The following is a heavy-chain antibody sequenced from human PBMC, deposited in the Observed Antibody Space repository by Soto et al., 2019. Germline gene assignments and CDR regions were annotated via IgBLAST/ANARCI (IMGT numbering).Heavy chain of an antibody. CDR1: GYSFSSYA. CDR2: TTSSGGTT. J-gene: IGHJ5*01. V-gene: IGHV3-23*01. D-gene: IGHD1-26*01. CDR3: AKVIVEWEILNGFDS. Sequence: LSLSCAASGYSFSSYAMGCVRQGPGKGLEGVSGTTSSGGTTYYADSVKGRFTIARDNPKNTLFLKIDSLRADDTAIYYCAKVIVEWEILNGFDSWGQGTLVPVSP.